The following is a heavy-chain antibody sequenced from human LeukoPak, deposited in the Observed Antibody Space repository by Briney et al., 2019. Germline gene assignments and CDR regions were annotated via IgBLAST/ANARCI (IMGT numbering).Heavy chain of an antibody. CDR3: ARDGRIVPYYFDY. J-gene: IGHJ4*02. CDR2: ITNRGDTV. V-gene: IGHV3-11*01. CDR1: GFTFSDYY. Sequence: GGSLRLSCAASGFTFSDYYMTWVRQAPGKGLEWLSYITNRGDTVFYADSVKGRFTVSRDNAKRSLYLQMNSLRAEDTAVYYCARDGRIVPYYFDYWGQGTLVTVSS. D-gene: IGHD1-26*01.